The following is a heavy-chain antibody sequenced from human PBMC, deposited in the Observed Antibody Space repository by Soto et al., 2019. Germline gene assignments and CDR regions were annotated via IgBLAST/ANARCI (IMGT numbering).Heavy chain of an antibody. CDR3: WSRMVGAAKEFDY. J-gene: IGHJ4*02. CDR1: GGSFSGYY. V-gene: IGHV4-34*01. D-gene: IGHD2-15*01. CDR2: INHSGST. Sequence: SETLSLTCAVYGGSFSGYYWSWIRQPPGKGLEWIGEINHSGSTNYNPSLKSRVTISVDTSKNQFSLKLSSVTAADTAVYYCWSRMVGAAKEFDYWGQGTLVTVSS.